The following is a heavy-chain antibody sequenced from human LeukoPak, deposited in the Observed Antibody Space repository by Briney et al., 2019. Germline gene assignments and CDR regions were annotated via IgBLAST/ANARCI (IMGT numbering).Heavy chain of an antibody. CDR3: AKGDSYSGYDLAY. J-gene: IGHJ4*02. Sequence: GRSLRLSCAASGFTFSSYGMHWVRQAPGKGLEWVAVISYDGSNKYYADSVKGRFTISRDNSKNTLYLQMNSLRAEDTAVYYCAKGDSYSGYDLAYWGQGTLVTVSS. D-gene: IGHD5-12*01. CDR2: ISYDGSNK. V-gene: IGHV3-30*18. CDR1: GFTFSSYG.